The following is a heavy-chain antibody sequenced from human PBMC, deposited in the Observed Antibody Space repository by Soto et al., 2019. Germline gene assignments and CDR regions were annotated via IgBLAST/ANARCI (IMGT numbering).Heavy chain of an antibody. V-gene: IGHV3-66*01. J-gene: IGHJ6*02. D-gene: IGHD3-16*01. CDR2: IYSGGST. CDR3: ARDGGIPGYYYYYYGMDV. CDR1: GFTVSSNY. Sequence: EVQLVESGGGLVQPGGPLRLSCAASGFTVSSNYMSWVRQAPGKGLEWVSVIYSGGSTYYADSVKGRFTISRDNSKNTLYLQMNSLRAEDTAVYYCARDGGIPGYYYYYYGMDVWGQGTTVTVSS.